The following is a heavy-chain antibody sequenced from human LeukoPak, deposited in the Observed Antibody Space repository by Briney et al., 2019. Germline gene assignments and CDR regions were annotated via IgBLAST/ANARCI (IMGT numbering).Heavy chain of an antibody. J-gene: IGHJ6*02. CDR1: GGSISSYY. Sequence: PSETLSLTCTVSGGSISSYYWSWIRQPAGKGLEWIGRIYTSGSTNYNPSLKSRVTMSVDTSKNQFSLKLSSVTAADTAVYYCARDQRSPNYCSSTSCYYYYGIDVWGQGTTVTVSS. CDR3: ARDQRSPNYCSSTSCYYYYGIDV. V-gene: IGHV4-4*07. D-gene: IGHD2-2*01. CDR2: IYTSGST.